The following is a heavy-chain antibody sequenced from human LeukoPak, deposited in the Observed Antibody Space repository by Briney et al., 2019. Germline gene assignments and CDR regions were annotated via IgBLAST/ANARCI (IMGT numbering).Heavy chain of an antibody. D-gene: IGHD4-17*01. V-gene: IGHV4-59*08. J-gene: IGHJ3*02. CDR1: GGSISSYY. CDR3: ATSTTGDAFDI. Sequence: SSETLSLTCTVSGGSISSYYWSWIRQPPGKGLEWIGYIYYSGSTYYNPSLKSRVTISVDTSKNQFSLKLSSVTAADTAVYYCATSTTGDAFDIWGQGTMVTVSS. CDR2: IYYSGST.